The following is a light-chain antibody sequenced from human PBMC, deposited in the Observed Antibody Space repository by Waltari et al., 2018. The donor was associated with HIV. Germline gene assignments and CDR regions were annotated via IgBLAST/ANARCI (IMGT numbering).Light chain of an antibody. J-gene: IGKJ4*01. V-gene: IGKV3-20*01. CDR3: QQYDTSPVT. CDR1: ESIGANY. CDR2: GTS. Sequence: IVLTQSPGTLSLSPGASATLSCRASESIGANYIPWYQQKPGQAPRLIVNGTSNRATGIPDKFSGGGSGTDFTLTISRLEPEDFAVYYCQQYDTSPVTFGGGTKVEIK.